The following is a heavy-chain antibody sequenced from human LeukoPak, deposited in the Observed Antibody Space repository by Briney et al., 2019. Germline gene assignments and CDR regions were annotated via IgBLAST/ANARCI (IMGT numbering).Heavy chain of an antibody. J-gene: IGHJ4*02. CDR2: IIPILGIA. D-gene: IGHD3-9*01. CDR1: GGTFSSYA. Sequence: SVKVSCKASGGTFSSYAISWVQQAPGQGLEWMGRIIPILGIANYAQKFQGRVTITADKSTSTAYMELSSLRSEDTAVYYCAREDYDILTGYYGDWGQGTLVTVSS. CDR3: AREDYDILTGYYGD. V-gene: IGHV1-69*04.